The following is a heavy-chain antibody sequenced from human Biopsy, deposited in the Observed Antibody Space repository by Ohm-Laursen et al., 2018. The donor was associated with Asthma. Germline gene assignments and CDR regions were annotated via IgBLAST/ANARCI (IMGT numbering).Heavy chain of an antibody. CDR1: GGSMTPTSHY. D-gene: IGHD3-3*01. V-gene: IGHV4-39*01. CDR2: ISYGGKT. Sequence: SETLSLTCAVSGGSMTPTSHYWDWIRQAPGKGLEWIGYISYGGKTSYNPSLKNRVTILRDTSKNQFSLRLTSVTAADTAVYFCARRITIFGVVQKDHGMDAWGQGTTVIVSS. CDR3: ARRITIFGVVQKDHGMDA. J-gene: IGHJ6*02.